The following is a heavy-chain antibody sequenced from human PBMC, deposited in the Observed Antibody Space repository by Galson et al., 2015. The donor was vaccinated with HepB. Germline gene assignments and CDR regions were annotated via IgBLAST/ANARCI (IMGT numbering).Heavy chain of an antibody. J-gene: IGHJ4*02. CDR3: AGQWSDGGNSRVDY. CDR1: GKSFTNYW. V-gene: IGHV5-51*01. CDR2: IYPDDSDT. D-gene: IGHD4-23*01. Sequence: QSGAEVKKPGESLKISCKGSGKSFTNYWIGWVRQKPGKGLEWMGIIYPDDSDTRYSPSFQGPVTISADKSISTAYLQWCSLKASDTAMYYCAGQWSDGGNSRVDYWGQGTLVTVSS.